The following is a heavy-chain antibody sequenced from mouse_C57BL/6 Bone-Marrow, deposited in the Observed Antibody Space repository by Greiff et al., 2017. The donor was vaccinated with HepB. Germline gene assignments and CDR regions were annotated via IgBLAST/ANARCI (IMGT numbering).Heavy chain of an antibody. J-gene: IGHJ4*01. CDR1: GFNIKNTY. CDR2: IDPANGNT. CDR3: ATYYDYDLYYAMDY. Sequence: EVMLVESVAELVRPGASVKLSCTASGFNIKNTYMHWVKQRPEQGLEWIGRIDPANGNTKYAPKFQGKATITADTSSITAYLQLSSLTSEDTAIYYCATYYDYDLYYAMDYWGQGTSVTVSS. V-gene: IGHV14-3*01. D-gene: IGHD2-4*01.